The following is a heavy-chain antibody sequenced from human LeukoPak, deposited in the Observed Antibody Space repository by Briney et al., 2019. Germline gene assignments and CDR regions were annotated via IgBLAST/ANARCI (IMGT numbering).Heavy chain of an antibody. D-gene: IGHD4-17*01. J-gene: IGHJ4*02. V-gene: IGHV3-7*01. CDR3: ARDKYGAYSAF. CDR1: GFTFSSYW. CDR2: IKHDGSEQ. Sequence: LGGSLRLSCEASGFTFSSYWMDWVRQAPGKGLEWVANIKHDGSEQYYVDSVKGRFTISRDNGRNLLYLQMNSLRVEDTAVYYCARDKYGAYSAFWGQGTRVTVSS.